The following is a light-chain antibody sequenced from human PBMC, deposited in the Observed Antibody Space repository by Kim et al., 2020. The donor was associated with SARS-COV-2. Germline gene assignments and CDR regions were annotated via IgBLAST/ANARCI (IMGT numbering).Light chain of an antibody. CDR3: HQYNNWPPGT. Sequence: EIVMTQSPATLSVSPGERATLSCRASQSVRSNLAWYQRKPGQAPRLLIYATSTRATGIPARFTGSGSGTEFTLTISSLQSEDFAVYYCHQYNNWPPGTFGQGTKVDIK. V-gene: IGKV3-15*01. J-gene: IGKJ2*01. CDR1: QSVRSN. CDR2: ATS.